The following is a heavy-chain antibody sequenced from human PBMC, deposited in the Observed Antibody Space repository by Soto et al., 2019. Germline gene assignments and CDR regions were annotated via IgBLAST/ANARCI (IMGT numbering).Heavy chain of an antibody. J-gene: IGHJ5*02. Sequence: EVQLLESGGGLVQPGGSLRLSCAASGFTFSSYAMSWVRQAPGKGLEWVSAISGSGGSTYYADSVKGRFTISRDNSKNTLYLQMNSPRAEDTAVYYCAKDSVATPGEWMFDPWGQGTLVTVSS. CDR2: ISGSGGST. V-gene: IGHV3-23*01. D-gene: IGHD2-15*01. CDR1: GFTFSSYA. CDR3: AKDSVATPGEWMFDP.